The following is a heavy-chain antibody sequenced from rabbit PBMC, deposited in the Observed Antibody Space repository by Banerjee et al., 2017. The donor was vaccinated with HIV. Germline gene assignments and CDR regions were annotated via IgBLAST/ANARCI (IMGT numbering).Heavy chain of an antibody. D-gene: IGHD4-1*01. J-gene: IGHJ4*01. CDR1: GFSFSNKYV. CDR2: IGTGSSDST. V-gene: IGHV1S45*01. CDR3: ARDLAGVIGWNFDL. Sequence: QEQLEESGGGLVKPEGSLTLTCKASGFSFSNKYVMCWVRQAPGKGLEWIACIGTGSSDSTYYASWAKGRFTISKTSSTTVTLQMTSLTAADTATYFCARDLAGVIGWNFDLWGPGTLVTVS.